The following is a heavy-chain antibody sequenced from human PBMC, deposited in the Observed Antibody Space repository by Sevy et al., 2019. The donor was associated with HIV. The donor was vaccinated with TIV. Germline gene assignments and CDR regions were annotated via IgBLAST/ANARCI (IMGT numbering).Heavy chain of an antibody. D-gene: IGHD2-8*02. Sequence: EGSLRLSCAASGFTFSHAWMSWVRQAPGKGLEWVGRIKSKPDGGTTDYAAPVKGRFTISRDDSKNTLFLQMNSLKTEDTAVYYCSTDPIIVLLVTDGMDVWGQGTTVTVSS. V-gene: IGHV3-15*01. CDR1: GFTFSHAW. CDR3: STDPIIVLLVTDGMDV. J-gene: IGHJ6*02. CDR2: IKSKPDGGTT.